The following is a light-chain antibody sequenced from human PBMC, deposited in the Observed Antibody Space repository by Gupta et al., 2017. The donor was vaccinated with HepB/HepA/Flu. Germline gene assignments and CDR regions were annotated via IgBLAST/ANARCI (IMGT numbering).Light chain of an antibody. CDR1: QSISTW. V-gene: IGKV1-5*03. J-gene: IGKJ1*01. CDR2: KAS. Sequence: IQLTQSPSTLSASVGYRVTITCRASQSISTWLVWYQKKAGKAPKLLLYKASSLESGVQSRFSGSGCGKVLTITSSGVQPDDCASYCFQQYNSYFRTFGQGTKVEIK. CDR3: QQYNSYFRT.